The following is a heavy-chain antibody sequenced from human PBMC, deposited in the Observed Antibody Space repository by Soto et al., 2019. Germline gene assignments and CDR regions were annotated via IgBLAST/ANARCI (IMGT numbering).Heavy chain of an antibody. CDR2: ISYDGSNK. J-gene: IGHJ4*02. CDR1: GFTFSSYG. Sequence: GGSLRLSCAASGFTFSSYGMHWVRQAPGKGLEWVAVISYDGSNKYYADSVKGRFTISRDNSKNTLYLQMNSLRAEDTAVYYCAKDLGIVVVVAATVIDYWGQGTLVTVSS. CDR3: AKDLGIVVVVAATVIDY. V-gene: IGHV3-30*18. D-gene: IGHD2-15*01.